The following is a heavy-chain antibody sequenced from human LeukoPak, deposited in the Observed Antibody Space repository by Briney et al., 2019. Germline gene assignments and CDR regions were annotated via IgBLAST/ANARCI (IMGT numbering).Heavy chain of an antibody. V-gene: IGHV1-69*06. CDR1: VGTFSSYG. Sequence: SVKVSCKASVGTFSSYGLSWVRQAPGQGLEWMGRIIPMFGTTNYAQRFQGRVTITADKSTSTAYMELSSLRSEDTAVYYCARDFYDSSGYSLHAFDIWGQGTMVTVSS. CDR2: IIPMFGTT. CDR3: ARDFYDSSGYSLHAFDI. J-gene: IGHJ3*02. D-gene: IGHD3-22*01.